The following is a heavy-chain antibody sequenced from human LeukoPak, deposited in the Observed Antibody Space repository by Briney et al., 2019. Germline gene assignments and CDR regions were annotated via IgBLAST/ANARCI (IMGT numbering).Heavy chain of an antibody. D-gene: IGHD5-18*01. J-gene: IGHJ4*02. CDR1: GGSISSYY. Sequence: KTSETLSLTCTVSGGSISSYYWSWIRQPPGKGLEWIGYIYYSGNTNYNPSLKSRVTISVDTSKNQFSLKLSSVTAADTAVYYCARELGYSYGIDNWGQGTLVTVSS. CDR3: ARELGYSYGIDN. CDR2: IYYSGNT. V-gene: IGHV4-59*01.